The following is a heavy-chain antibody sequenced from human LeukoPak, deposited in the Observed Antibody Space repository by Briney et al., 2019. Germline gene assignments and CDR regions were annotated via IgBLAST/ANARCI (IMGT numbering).Heavy chain of an antibody. CDR1: GGSISSYY. V-gene: IGHV4-59*01. CDR2: IYYSGST. D-gene: IGHD5-12*01. J-gene: IGHJ4*02. Sequence: SETLSLTCTVSGGSISSYYWSWIRQPPGKGLEWIGYIYYSGSTNYNPSLKSRVTISVDTPKNQFSLKLSSVTAADTAVYYCARDEEDSGYDLWGQGTLVTVSS. CDR3: ARDEEDSGYDL.